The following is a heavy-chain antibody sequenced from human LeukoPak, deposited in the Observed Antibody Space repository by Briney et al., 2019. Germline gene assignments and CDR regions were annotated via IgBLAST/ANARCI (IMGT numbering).Heavy chain of an antibody. D-gene: IGHD1-26*01. J-gene: IGHJ3*02. CDR3: AGAVHGGSYLDGFDI. V-gene: IGHV5-51*01. CDR1: GYSFTDYW. Sequence: GESLKISCKGSGYSFTDYWVAWGRQMPGKGLEWMAVSFLGVSDTRYSPSLQGQVTISHDMSNTTPHLQWTSLKASDSAMYYCAGAVHGGSYLDGFDIWGQGTMVTVSS. CDR2: SFLGVSDT.